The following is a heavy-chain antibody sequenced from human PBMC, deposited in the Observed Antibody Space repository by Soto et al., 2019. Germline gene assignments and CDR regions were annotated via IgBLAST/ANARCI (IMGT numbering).Heavy chain of an antibody. J-gene: IGHJ4*02. CDR3: ARQGVNSDFDY. V-gene: IGHV3-33*01. Sequence: GGSLRLFCAASGFIFSSHGMHWVRQAPGKGLEWVAVIWYDGSNKYYADSVKGRFTISRDNSRNTVSMQMNGLRAEDTAVYYCARQGVNSDFDYWGQGTLVTVSS. D-gene: IGHD2-8*01. CDR1: GFIFSSHG. CDR2: IWYDGSNK.